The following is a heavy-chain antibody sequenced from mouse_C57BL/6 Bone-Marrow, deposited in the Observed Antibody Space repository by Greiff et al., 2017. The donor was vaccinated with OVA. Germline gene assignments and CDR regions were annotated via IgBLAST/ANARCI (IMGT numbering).Heavy chain of an antibody. Sequence: QLQQPGAELVKPGASVKMSCKASGYTFTSYWITWVKQRPGQGLEWIGDIYPGSGSTNYNEKFKSKATLTVDTSSSTAYMQLSSLTSEDSAVYYCARSCDYDTAWFAYWGQGTLVTVSA. CDR3: ARSCDYDTAWFAY. J-gene: IGHJ3*01. CDR1: GYTFTSYW. CDR2: IYPGSGST. V-gene: IGHV1-55*01. D-gene: IGHD2-4*01.